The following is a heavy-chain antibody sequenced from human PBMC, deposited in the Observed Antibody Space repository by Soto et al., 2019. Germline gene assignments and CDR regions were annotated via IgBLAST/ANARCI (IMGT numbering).Heavy chain of an antibody. CDR1: GFTFTKAW. J-gene: IGHJ4*02. V-gene: IGHV3-15*01. D-gene: IGHD6-13*01. CDR3: TTDSRGLAAPAFDY. Sequence: EVQLVESGGGLVEPGGSLRLSCGASGFTFTKAWMSWVRQAPGKGLEWVGRIKSKADGETIFCAAPVKGRFTVSRDDSKSTLYLQMSSLKAEDTALYYCTTDSRGLAAPAFDYWGQGTLVTVSS. CDR2: IKSKADGETI.